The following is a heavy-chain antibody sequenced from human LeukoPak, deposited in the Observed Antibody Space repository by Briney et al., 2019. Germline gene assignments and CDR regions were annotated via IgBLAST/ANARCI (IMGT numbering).Heavy chain of an antibody. CDR1: GYSFTSYW. V-gene: IGHV5-51*01. Sequence: PGESLKISCKGSGYSFTSYWIAWVRQMPGKGLEWMGIVNPADSDTSYSPSFQSQVTISVDKSISTAYLQWSSLQASDTAMYYCATVPRIPAVGNTEYFQYWGQGTLVTVSS. CDR2: VNPADSDT. J-gene: IGHJ1*01. D-gene: IGHD6-13*01. CDR3: ATVPRIPAVGNTEYFQY.